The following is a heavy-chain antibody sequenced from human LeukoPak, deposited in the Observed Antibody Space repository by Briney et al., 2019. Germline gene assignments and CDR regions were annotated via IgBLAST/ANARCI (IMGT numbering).Heavy chain of an antibody. D-gene: IGHD2-2*01. J-gene: IGHJ5*02. Sequence: GASVKVSCKASGYTFTSYGISWVRQAPGQGLEWMGWISAYNGNTNYAQKLQGRVTMTTDTSTSTAYMELRSLRSGDTAVYYCARGGGRDIVVVPAENWFDPWGQGTLVTVSS. CDR2: ISAYNGNT. CDR3: ARGGGRDIVVVPAENWFDP. V-gene: IGHV1-18*01. CDR1: GYTFTSYG.